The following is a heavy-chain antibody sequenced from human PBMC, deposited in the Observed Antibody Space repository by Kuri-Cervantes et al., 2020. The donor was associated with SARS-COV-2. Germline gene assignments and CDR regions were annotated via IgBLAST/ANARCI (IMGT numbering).Heavy chain of an antibody. J-gene: IGHJ4*02. CDR1: AYPFTTSW. CDR3: SRQRGSASWYDY. Sequence: ESLIIHWTASAYPFTTSWNGLVRQMPGKGLEWMAIIYPGDSDTRYSPSFQGQVTISVDKSINTAYLQWSSLKASDTAMYYCSRQRGSASWYDYWGQGTRVTVSS. CDR2: IYPGDSDT. V-gene: IGHV5-51*01. D-gene: IGHD6-13*01.